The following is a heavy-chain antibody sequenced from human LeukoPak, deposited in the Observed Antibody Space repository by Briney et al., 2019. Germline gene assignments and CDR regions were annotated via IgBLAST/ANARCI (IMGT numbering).Heavy chain of an antibody. CDR3: GMTTVTKVDY. J-gene: IGHJ4*02. Sequence: GGSLRLSCAASGFTFSDYYMSWIRQAPGKGLEWVSYISSSGSTIYYADSVKGRFTISRDNSKNTLYLQMNSLRAEDTAVYYCGMTTVTKVDYWGQGTLVTVSS. V-gene: IGHV3-11*01. CDR2: ISSSGSTI. D-gene: IGHD4-17*01. CDR1: GFTFSDYY.